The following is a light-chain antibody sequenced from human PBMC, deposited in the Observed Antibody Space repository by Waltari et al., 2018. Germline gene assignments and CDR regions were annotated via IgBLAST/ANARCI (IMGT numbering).Light chain of an antibody. V-gene: IGLV2-14*03. CDR2: DVS. CDR3: RSLTTNKGVV. Sequence: QSALTQPASVSGSPGQSITIPCSGSSRDIGAYDHVSWYQQHPGKAPKVVIFDVSARPSGVSLRFAASKSGNAASLSFTGRQAGNEADYYCRSLTTNKGVVFGGGTSVTVL. CDR1: SRDIGAYDH. J-gene: IGLJ2*01.